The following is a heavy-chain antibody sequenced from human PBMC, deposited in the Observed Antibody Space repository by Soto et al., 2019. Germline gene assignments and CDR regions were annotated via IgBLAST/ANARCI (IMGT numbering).Heavy chain of an antibody. V-gene: IGHV4-31*03. D-gene: IGHD5-12*01. CDR3: AASCVACGGFNYYGMDV. Sequence: QVQLQESGPGLVKPSQTLSLTCTVSGGSISSGGYYWSWIRQHPGKGLEWIGYIYYSGSTYYNPSLKSRITISVDTSKNQFSLKLSSVTAADTAVYYCAASCVACGGFNYYGMDVWGQGTTVTVSS. J-gene: IGHJ6*02. CDR2: IYYSGST. CDR1: GGSISSGGYY.